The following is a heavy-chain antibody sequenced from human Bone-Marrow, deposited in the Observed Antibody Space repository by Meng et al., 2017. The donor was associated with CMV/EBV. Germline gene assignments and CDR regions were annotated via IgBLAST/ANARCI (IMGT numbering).Heavy chain of an antibody. CDR1: GYSISGGYY. Sequence: SETLSLTCTVSGYSISGGYYWGWIRQPPGKGLEWIGSIYHSGSTYYNPSLKSRVTISVDTSKNQFSLKLSSVTAAGTAVYYCARELRFLEWLSSNWFDPWGQGTRVTGYS. CDR3: ARELRFLEWLSSNWFDP. J-gene: IGHJ5*02. CDR2: IYHSGST. V-gene: IGHV4-38-2*02. D-gene: IGHD3-3*01.